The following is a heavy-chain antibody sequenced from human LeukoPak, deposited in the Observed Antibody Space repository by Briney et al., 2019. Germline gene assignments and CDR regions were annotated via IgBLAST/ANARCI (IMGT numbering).Heavy chain of an antibody. V-gene: IGHV4-34*01. J-gene: IGHJ3*02. CDR2: INHSGGT. CDR1: GRSFTGYY. Sequence: SETLSLTCAVYGRSFTGYYWSWFRQPPGKGLEWIAEINHSGGTNYNPSLKSRVTISIDTSKNQFSLKMTSVTAADTAVYYCARHGPGSDAFDIWGQGTMVTVSS. CDR3: ARHGPGSDAFDI. D-gene: IGHD2-8*01.